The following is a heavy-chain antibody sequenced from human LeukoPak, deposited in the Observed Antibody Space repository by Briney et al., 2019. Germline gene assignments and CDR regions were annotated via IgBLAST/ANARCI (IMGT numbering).Heavy chain of an antibody. CDR2: IIPIVDVT. CDR1: GGTFSNFA. Sequence: SVKVSCQASGGTFSNFAFSWVRQAPGQGLQWVGRIIPIVDVTSYAQNFKGRVTITADESTATAYMELGSLRSEDTAVYYCAREMGDREFYFDYWGQGTLVTVSS. V-gene: IGHV1-69*04. J-gene: IGHJ4*02. CDR3: AREMGDREFYFDY. D-gene: IGHD3-10*01.